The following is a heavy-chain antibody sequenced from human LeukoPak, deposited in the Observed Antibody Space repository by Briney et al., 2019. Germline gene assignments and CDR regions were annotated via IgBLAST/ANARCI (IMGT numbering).Heavy chain of an antibody. CDR1: GYTFTGYY. V-gene: IGHV1-2*02. J-gene: IGHJ4*02. CDR2: INPNSGGT. D-gene: IGHD6-19*01. Sequence: ASVKVSCKASGYTFTGYYMHWVRQAPGQGLEWMGWINPNSGGTNYAQKFQGRVTMTRDTSISTAYMELSRLRSDDTAVYYCARVIAVAGTGFDYWGRGTLVTVSS. CDR3: ARVIAVAGTGFDY.